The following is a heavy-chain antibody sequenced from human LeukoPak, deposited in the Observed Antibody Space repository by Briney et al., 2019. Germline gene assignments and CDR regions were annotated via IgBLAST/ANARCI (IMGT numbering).Heavy chain of an antibody. V-gene: IGHV3-7*01. CDR2: IKQDGSEK. Sequence: GGSLRLSCATSGFTFSTYWMSWVRQAPGKGREWVANIKQDGSEKYYVDSVKGRFTISRDNAKNSLYLQMNSLRAEDTAVYYCANGDGFDYWGQGTLVTVSS. CDR1: GFTFSTYW. D-gene: IGHD5-24*01. J-gene: IGHJ4*02. CDR3: ANGDGFDY.